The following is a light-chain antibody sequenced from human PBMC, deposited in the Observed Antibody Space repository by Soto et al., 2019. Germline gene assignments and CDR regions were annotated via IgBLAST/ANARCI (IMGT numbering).Light chain of an antibody. J-gene: IGKJ4*02. V-gene: IGKV3-20*01. CDR2: GAS. Sequence: EIVLTQSPGTLSLSPGERATLSCRARQSVSSSYLAWYQQKPGQAPRLLIYGASSRATGIPDRFSGSGSGTDFTLTISSLQPEDFRTYYWLQDYNYPLTFGGGTKVDIK. CDR3: LQDYNYPLT. CDR1: QSVSSSY.